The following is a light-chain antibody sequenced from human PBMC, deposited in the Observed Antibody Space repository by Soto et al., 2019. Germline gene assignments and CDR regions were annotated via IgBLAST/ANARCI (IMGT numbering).Light chain of an antibody. CDR1: SGDVGGYNY. CDR2: EVS. V-gene: IGLV2-14*01. Sequence: QSALTQPASVSGSPGQSITISCTGTSGDVGGYNYVSWYQQHPDKAPKLMIYEVSNRPSGVSNRFSGSKSGNTASLTISGXXXXXXAXXXCTSYTSSSTWVFGGGTKVTVL. J-gene: IGLJ3*02. CDR3: TSYTSSSTWV.